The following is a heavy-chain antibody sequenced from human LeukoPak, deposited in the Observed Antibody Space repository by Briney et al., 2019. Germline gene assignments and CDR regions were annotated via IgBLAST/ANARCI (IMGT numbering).Heavy chain of an antibody. V-gene: IGHV3-23*01. Sequence: PGGSLRLSCAASGFTFSSYAMSWVRQAPGKGLEWVSAISGSGGSTYYADSVKGRFTISRDNSKNTLYLQMNSLRAEDTAVYYCAKVIPGYYDSSGYCYDYWGQGTLVTVSS. J-gene: IGHJ4*02. CDR3: AKVIPGYYDSSGYCYDY. CDR2: ISGSGGST. CDR1: GFTFSSYA. D-gene: IGHD3-22*01.